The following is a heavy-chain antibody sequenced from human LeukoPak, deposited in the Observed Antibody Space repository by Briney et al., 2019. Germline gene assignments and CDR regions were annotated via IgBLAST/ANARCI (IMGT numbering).Heavy chain of an antibody. CDR2: IIPVLGRT. V-gene: IGHV1-69*04. Sequence: ASVKVSCKVSGGTFSSHGISWVRQAPGQGLEWMGRIIPVLGRTDYAQNFQGRFTITADKSTTTAYMELNSLASEDTAVYFCARTITMAGLDHWGQGTPVTVSS. CDR3: ARTITMAGLDH. D-gene: IGHD6-19*01. CDR1: GGTFSSHG. J-gene: IGHJ1*01.